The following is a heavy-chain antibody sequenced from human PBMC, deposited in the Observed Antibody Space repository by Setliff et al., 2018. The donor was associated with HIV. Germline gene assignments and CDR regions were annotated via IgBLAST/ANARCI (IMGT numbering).Heavy chain of an antibody. CDR2: MNPNSGNT. D-gene: IGHD2-15*01. J-gene: IGHJ6*02. CDR3: ARGRREDTPYYGMDV. V-gene: IGHV1-8*02. Sequence: ASVKVSCKASGYTFTNYDINWVRQAPGQGLEWMGWMNPNSGNTGYAQKFQGWVTMTRDTSISTAYMELSRLRSDDTAVYYCARGRREDTPYYGMDVWGQGTTVTVSS. CDR1: GYTFTNYD.